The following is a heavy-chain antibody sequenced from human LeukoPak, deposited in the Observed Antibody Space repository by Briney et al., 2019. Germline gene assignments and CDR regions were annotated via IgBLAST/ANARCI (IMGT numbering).Heavy chain of an antibody. CDR3: ARYISRDYGVGAFDI. J-gene: IGHJ3*02. D-gene: IGHD4-17*01. CDR1: GGSISSYY. Sequence: SGTLSLTCTVPGGSISSYYWSWIRQPPGKGLEWIGYIYYSGSTNYNPSLKSRVSISVDTSKNQFSLKLSSVTAADTAVYYCARYISRDYGVGAFDIWGQGTMVTVSS. V-gene: IGHV4-59*01. CDR2: IYYSGST.